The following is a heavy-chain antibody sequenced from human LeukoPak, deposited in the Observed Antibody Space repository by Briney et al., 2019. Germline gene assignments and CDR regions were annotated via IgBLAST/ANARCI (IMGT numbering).Heavy chain of an antibody. V-gene: IGHV4-38-2*02. CDR2: IYLSGSA. D-gene: IGHD5-24*01. J-gene: IGHJ4*02. CDR3: AREEMGGIDY. CDR1: GYSISSGYY. Sequence: SETLSLTCAVSGYSISSGYYWGWIRQPPGKGLEWIGSIYLSGSAYYNPSLKSRVTISLDTSKNQFSLKLSSVTAADTAVYYCAREEMGGIDYWGQGTLVTVSS.